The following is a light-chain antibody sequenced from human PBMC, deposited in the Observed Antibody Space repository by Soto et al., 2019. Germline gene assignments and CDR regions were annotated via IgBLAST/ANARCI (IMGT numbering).Light chain of an antibody. Sequence: DVVLTQSPLSSAVTLGQPASISCRSSESLQHGDGNTALNWLQQRPGQPPRLLIYKVSNRFSGVPDTFSGSGAGTDFTLSISRVEAEDVGVYYCLQATHYRPYTFGQGTKLEIK. CDR1: ESLQHGDGNTA. J-gene: IGKJ2*01. V-gene: IGKV2-24*01. CDR2: KVS. CDR3: LQATHYRPYT.